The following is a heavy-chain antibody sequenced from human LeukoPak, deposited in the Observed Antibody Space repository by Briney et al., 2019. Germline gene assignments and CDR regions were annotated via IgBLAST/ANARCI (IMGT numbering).Heavy chain of an antibody. Sequence: GGSLRLSCVASGFTFTSYAMSWVRQVPGKGLEWVSAISASGGLTYYADSVKGRFTISRDSSKNTLYLQMNSLRAADMAVYYCAKDWPPDSWGQGTLVTVSS. CDR3: AKDWPPDS. J-gene: IGHJ5*01. V-gene: IGHV3-23*01. CDR2: ISASGGLT. CDR1: GFTFTSYA.